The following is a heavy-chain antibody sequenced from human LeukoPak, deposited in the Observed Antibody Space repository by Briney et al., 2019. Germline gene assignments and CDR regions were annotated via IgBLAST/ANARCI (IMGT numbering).Heavy chain of an antibody. CDR2: IYSGGST. D-gene: IGHD3-22*01. CDR3: ATNYYDSSGYFPDFDY. J-gene: IGHJ4*02. V-gene: IGHV3-53*01. Sequence: GGSLRLSCAASGFTVSSNYMSWVRQAPGKGLEWVSIIYSGGSTYYADSVKGRFTISRDNSKNTLYLQMDSLRAEDTAAYYCATNYYDSSGYFPDFDYWGQGALVSVSS. CDR1: GFTVSSNY.